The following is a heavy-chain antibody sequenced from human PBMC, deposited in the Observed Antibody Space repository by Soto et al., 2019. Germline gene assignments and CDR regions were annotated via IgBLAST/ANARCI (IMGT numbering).Heavy chain of an antibody. Sequence: SETLSLTCAVYGGSFSGYYWGWIRQPPGKGLEWIGSIFYSGSTYYNPSLKSRVTISVDTSKNQFSLKLSSVTAADTAVYYCARHLTYCSAGSCYSDFPYYGMDVWGQGTTVTVSS. CDR3: ARHLTYCSAGSCYSDFPYYGMDV. D-gene: IGHD2-15*01. V-gene: IGHV4-39*01. CDR2: IFYSGST. CDR1: GGSFSGYY. J-gene: IGHJ6*02.